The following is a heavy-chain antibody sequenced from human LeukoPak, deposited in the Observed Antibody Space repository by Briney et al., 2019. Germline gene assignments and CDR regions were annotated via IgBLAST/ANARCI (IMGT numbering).Heavy chain of an antibody. V-gene: IGHV1-69*01. J-gene: IGHJ5*02. D-gene: IGHD3-9*01. CDR1: GGTFSIYA. Sequence: VASVKVSCKASGGTFSIYAISWVRQAPGQGLEWMGGIIPIFGTANYAQKFQGRVTITADESTSTAYMELSSLRSEDTAVYYCTRGATGYSWFDPWGQGTLVTVSS. CDR2: IIPIFGTA. CDR3: TRGATGYSWFDP.